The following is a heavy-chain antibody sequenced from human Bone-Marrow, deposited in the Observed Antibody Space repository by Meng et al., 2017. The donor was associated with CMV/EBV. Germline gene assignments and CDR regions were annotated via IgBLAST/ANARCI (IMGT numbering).Heavy chain of an antibody. Sequence: GESLKISCAASGFTFSSYAMSWVRQAPGKGLEWVSAISGSGGSTYYADSVKGRFTISRDNSKNTLYLQMNSLRAEDTAVYYCAKKLEYYDSSGSFDYWDQGTLVTVSS. V-gene: IGHV3-23*01. CDR1: GFTFSSYA. CDR2: ISGSGGST. D-gene: IGHD3-22*01. CDR3: AKKLEYYDSSGSFDY. J-gene: IGHJ4*02.